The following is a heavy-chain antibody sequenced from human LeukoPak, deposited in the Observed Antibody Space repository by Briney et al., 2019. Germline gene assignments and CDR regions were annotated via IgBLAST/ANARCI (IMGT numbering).Heavy chain of an antibody. J-gene: IGHJ6*03. CDR2: IIPIFGTA. Sequence: ASVKVSCKASGGTFSSYAISWVRQAPGQGLEWMGGIIPIFGTANYAQKFQGRVTITTDESTSTVYMELSSLRSEDTAVYYCARGGGFDFWADYYYYMDVWGKGTTVTVSS. CDR3: ARGGGFDFWADYYYYMDV. D-gene: IGHD3/OR15-3a*01. CDR1: GGTFSSYA. V-gene: IGHV1-69*05.